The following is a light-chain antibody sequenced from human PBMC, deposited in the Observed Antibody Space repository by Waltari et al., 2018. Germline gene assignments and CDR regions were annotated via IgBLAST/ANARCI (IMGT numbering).Light chain of an antibody. Sequence: SGVLTPPPSVSVAPGQTAKITCRGDNIGNKAVPWQPQRPGQAPVLVIYDDSDRPSGIPERFSGSNSGNTATLTISRVEAGDEADYFCQVWDRSNEDAHPYGVFGGGTKLTVL. J-gene: IGLJ2*01. V-gene: IGLV3-21*02. CDR3: QVWDRSNEDAHPYGV. CDR1: NIGNKA. CDR2: DDS.